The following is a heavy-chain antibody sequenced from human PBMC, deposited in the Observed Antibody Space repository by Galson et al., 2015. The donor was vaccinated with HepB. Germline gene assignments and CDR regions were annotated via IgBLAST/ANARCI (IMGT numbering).Heavy chain of an antibody. Sequence: SVKVSCKASGYTFTSYGISWVRQAPGQGLEWMGWISAYNGNKNYAQKLQGSVTMTTDTSTSTAYMELNSLRSEDTAVYYCARDSGEYSSSLLYYNYYGMDVWGQGTPVTVSS. J-gene: IGHJ6*02. V-gene: IGHV1-18*01. D-gene: IGHD6-13*01. CDR1: GYTFTSYG. CDR3: ARDSGEYSSSLLYYNYYGMDV. CDR2: ISAYNGNK.